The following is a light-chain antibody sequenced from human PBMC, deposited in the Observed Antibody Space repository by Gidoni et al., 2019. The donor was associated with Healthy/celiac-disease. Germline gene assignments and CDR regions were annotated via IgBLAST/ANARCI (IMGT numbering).Light chain of an antibody. CDR2: LGS. CDR1: QSLLHSNGYNY. V-gene: IGKV2-28*01. CDR3: IQALQTPT. Sequence: DIEMTQSPLSLPVTPGETASISCRSSQSLLHSNGYNYLDWYLQKPGQSPQLLIYLGSNRASGVPDRFSGSGSGTDFSLKVSSVEAEDVGVYYCIQALQTPTFGQGTKVEIK. J-gene: IGKJ1*01.